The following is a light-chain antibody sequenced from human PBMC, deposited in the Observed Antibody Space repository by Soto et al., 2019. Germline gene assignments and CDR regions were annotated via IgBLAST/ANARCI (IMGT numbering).Light chain of an antibody. J-gene: IGKJ5*01. CDR3: QQYYIWPSIN. V-gene: IGKV3-15*01. CDR1: QSVSSK. Sequence: EIVMTHSPATLSVSPVEIATLSFRASQSVSSKLAWYQQRPGQAPRLLIYASSTRAIGIPARFSGSGSGTEFTLTITSLQSEDFAVYSCQQYYIWPSINFGQGTRLEIK. CDR2: ASS.